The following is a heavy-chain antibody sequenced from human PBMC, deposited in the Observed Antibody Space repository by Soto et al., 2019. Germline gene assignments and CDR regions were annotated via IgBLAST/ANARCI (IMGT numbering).Heavy chain of an antibody. CDR3: ASLQHYYDDSSGYYYVFDY. CDR1: GGSISSGDYY. Sequence: SETLSLTCTVSGGSISSGDYYWSWIRQPPGQGLEWIGYIYYSGNTYYTPSLKSRVTISVDTSKNEFSLKLSSVTAADTAVYYCASLQHYYDDSSGYYYVFDYWGQGTLVTVSS. V-gene: IGHV4-30-4*01. CDR2: IYYSGNT. J-gene: IGHJ4*02. D-gene: IGHD3-22*01.